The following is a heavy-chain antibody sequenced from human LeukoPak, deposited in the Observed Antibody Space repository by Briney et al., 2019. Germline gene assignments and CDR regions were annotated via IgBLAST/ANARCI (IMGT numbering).Heavy chain of an antibody. CDR2: INYSGTT. CDR3: ARGGGTFDI. J-gene: IGHJ3*02. CDR1: GGSIATHY. D-gene: IGHD6-25*01. Sequence: PSETLSLTCTVSGGSIATHYWSWIRQPPGKRLEWIGYINYSGTTNFNPSLNSRATISVDTSRNQFSLKLSSVTAADTAVYYCARGGGTFDIWGQGTMVAVSS. V-gene: IGHV4-59*11.